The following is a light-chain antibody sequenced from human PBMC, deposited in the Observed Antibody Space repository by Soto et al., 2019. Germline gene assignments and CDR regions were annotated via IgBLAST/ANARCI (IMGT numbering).Light chain of an antibody. CDR2: YDD. V-gene: IGLV1-36*01. Sequence: QSVLTQPPSVSEAPRQRVTISCSGSSSNIGNNAVNWYQQLPGKAPKLLIYYDDLLPSGVSDRFSGSESGTSASLAISGLPSEDEADYYCAAWDDSLNGRVFGGGTKLTVL. CDR3: AAWDDSLNGRV. CDR1: SSNIGNNA. J-gene: IGLJ3*02.